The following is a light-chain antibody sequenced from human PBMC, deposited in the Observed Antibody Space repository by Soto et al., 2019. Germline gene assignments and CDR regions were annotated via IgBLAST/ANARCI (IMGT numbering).Light chain of an antibody. J-gene: IGKJ5*01. CDR3: HQYKNWPPIT. V-gene: IGKV3-15*01. CDR1: QSVSNN. CDR2: GAT. Sequence: ETVMMQSPVTLSVSPGERATLSCRASQSVSNNLAWYQQKPGQAPRLLIYGATSRATGIPARFSGSGSGTEFTLTISSLQSEDIAVYYCHQYKNWPPITFGQGTRLEIK.